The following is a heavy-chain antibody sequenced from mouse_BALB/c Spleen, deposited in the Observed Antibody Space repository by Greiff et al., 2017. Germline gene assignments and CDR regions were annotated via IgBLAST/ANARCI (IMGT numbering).Heavy chain of an antibody. CDR1: GFTFTDYY. CDR3: AREDGNYRAMDY. CDR2: IRNKANGYTT. J-gene: IGHJ4*01. Sequence: EVKLVESGGGLVQPGGSLRLSCATSGFTFTDYYMSWVRQPPGKALEWLGFIRNKANGYTTEYSASVKGRFTISRDNSQSILYLQMNTLRAEDSATYYCAREDGNYRAMDYWGQGTSVTVSS. V-gene: IGHV7-3*02. D-gene: IGHD2-1*01.